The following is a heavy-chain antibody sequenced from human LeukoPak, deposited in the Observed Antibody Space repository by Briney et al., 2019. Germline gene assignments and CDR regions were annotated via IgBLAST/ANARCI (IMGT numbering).Heavy chain of an antibody. D-gene: IGHD3-22*01. CDR2: ISGSGGST. CDR1: GFTFSSYA. CDR3: AKAKYYYDSSGYYPVDY. J-gene: IGHJ4*02. V-gene: IGHV3-23*01. Sequence: GGSLRLSCAASGFTFSSYAMSWVRQAPGKGLEWVSAISGSGGSTYYADSVKGRFTISRDNSKNTLYLQMNSLRAEDTAVYYCAKAKYYYDSSGYYPVDYWGQGTLVTVSS.